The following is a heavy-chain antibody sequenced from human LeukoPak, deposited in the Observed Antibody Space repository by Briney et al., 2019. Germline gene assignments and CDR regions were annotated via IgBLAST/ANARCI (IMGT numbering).Heavy chain of an antibody. Sequence: GGSLRLSCAASGFTFSNAWMSWVRQAPGKGLEWVGRIKSKTDGGTTDYAAPVKGRFTIPRDDSKNTLYVQMNSLKTEDTAVYYCTTGPYDYGSGTYYHWGQGTLVTVSS. D-gene: IGHD3-10*01. CDR3: TTGPYDYGSGTYYH. CDR2: IKSKTDGGTT. J-gene: IGHJ4*02. V-gene: IGHV3-15*01. CDR1: GFTFSNAW.